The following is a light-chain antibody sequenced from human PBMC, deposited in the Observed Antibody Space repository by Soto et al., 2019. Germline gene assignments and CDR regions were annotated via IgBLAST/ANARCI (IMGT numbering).Light chain of an antibody. CDR1: QSLGRE. CDR2: DAS. Sequence: DIQMTQTPSNLSASVGDRVTITCRASQSLGRELAWYQQKPGKAPKVLIYDASSLKSGVPSRFSGSGSGTEFTLTISSLQPDYFATYYGQRYNAYWAFGPGTKVDIK. CDR3: QRYNAYWA. V-gene: IGKV1-5*01. J-gene: IGKJ1*01.